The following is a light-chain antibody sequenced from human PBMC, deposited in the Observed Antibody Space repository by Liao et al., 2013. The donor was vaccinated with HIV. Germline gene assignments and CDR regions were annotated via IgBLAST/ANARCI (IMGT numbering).Light chain of an antibody. Sequence: SYELTQPPSVSVSPGQTARITCSGDALPKQYAYWYQQKPGQAPVLVMYRDTKRPSGIPERFSGSNSGNTATLTISRVEAGDEADYYCQVWDSSTDQEVFGGGTKLTVL. V-gene: IGLV3-21*01. J-gene: IGLJ3*02. CDR1: ALPKQY. CDR2: RDT. CDR3: QVWDSSTDQEV.